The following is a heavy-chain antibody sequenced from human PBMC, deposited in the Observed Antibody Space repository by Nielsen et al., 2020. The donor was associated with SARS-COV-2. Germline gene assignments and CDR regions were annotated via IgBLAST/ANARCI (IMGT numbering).Heavy chain of an antibody. CDR1: GGSIGTYH. V-gene: IGHV4-59*12. CDR2: IFETASA. J-gene: IGHJ2*01. D-gene: IGHD3-16*02. Sequence: SETLSLTCTVSGGSIGTYHLNWIRQSPGKGLEWIGYIFETASANYNPSFESRVTMSVDTSKNQFSLKLSSVTAADTAVYYCARVQVGLVYRSRWYFDLWGRGTLVTVSS. CDR3: ARVQVGLVYRSRWYFDL.